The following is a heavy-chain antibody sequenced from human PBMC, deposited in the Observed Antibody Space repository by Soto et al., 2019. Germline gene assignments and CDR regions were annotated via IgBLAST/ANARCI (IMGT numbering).Heavy chain of an antibody. Sequence: PGGSLRLSCAASGFTFSSYGMHWVRQAPGKGLEWVAVISYDGSNKYYADSVKGRFTISRDNSKNTLYLQMNSLRAEDTAVYYCAKDRHPLGYYGMDVWGQGTTVTVSS. CDR1: GFTFSSYG. V-gene: IGHV3-30*18. J-gene: IGHJ6*02. CDR3: AKDRHPLGYYGMDV. CDR2: ISYDGSNK.